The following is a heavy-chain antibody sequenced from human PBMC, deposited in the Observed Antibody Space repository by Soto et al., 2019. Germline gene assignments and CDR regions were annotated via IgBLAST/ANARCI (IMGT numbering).Heavy chain of an antibody. J-gene: IGHJ6*02. CDR1: GFSLSTSGMC. V-gene: IGHV2-70*01. D-gene: IGHD6-13*01. CDR2: IDWDDDK. Sequence: SGPTLVNPTQTLTLTCTFSGFSLSTSGMCVSWIRQPPGKALEWLALIDWDDDKYYSTSLKTRLTISKDTSKNQVVLTMTNMDPVDTATYYCARIRVGIAAAVGGMDVWGQGTTVTVSS. CDR3: ARIRVGIAAAVGGMDV.